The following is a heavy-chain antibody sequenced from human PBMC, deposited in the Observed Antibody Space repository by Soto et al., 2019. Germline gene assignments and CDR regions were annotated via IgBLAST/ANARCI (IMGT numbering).Heavy chain of an antibody. V-gene: IGHV1-46*01. D-gene: IGHD6-19*01. CDR1: GYTFTSYY. Sequence: ASVKVSCKASGYTFTSYYMHWVRQAHGQGLEWMGIINPSGGSTSYAQKFQGRVTMTRDTSTSTVYMELSSLRSEDTAVYYCARDPIAVAGPYYYYGRDVWGQGTTVT. CDR3: ARDPIAVAGPYYYYGRDV. J-gene: IGHJ6*01. CDR2: INPSGGST.